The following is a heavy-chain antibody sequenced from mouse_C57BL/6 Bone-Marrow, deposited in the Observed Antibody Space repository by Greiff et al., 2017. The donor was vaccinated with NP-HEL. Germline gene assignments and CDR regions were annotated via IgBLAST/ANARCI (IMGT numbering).Heavy chain of an antibody. J-gene: IGHJ4*01. CDR1: GFNTKDDY. CDR2: LDPENGDT. D-gene: IGHD1-1*01. CDR3: TTGGSSPYAMDY. V-gene: IGHV14-4*01. Sequence: VQLQQSGAELVRPGASVKLSCTVSGFNTKDDYMHWVTQRPEQGLEWIGWLDPENGDTEYASKFPCKATITADTSSNTAYLQLSSLTSEDTAVYYCTTGGSSPYAMDYWGQGTSVTFSS.